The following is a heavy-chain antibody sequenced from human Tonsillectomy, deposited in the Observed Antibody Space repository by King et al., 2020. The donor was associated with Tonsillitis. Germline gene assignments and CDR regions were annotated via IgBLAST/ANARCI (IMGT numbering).Heavy chain of an antibody. CDR2: ISDDGSNK. V-gene: IGHV3-30-3*01. J-gene: IGHJ4*02. CDR1: AFTFSSYA. CDR3: ARGGSIMITFGGVIAAIDY. Sequence: QLVQSGGGVVQPGRSLRLSCAASAFTFSSYAMHWVRQAPGKGLEWVAVISDDGSNKYYADSVKGRFTISRDNSKNTLYLLMNSLRAEDTAVYYCARGGSIMITFGGVIAAIDYWGQGTLVTVSS. D-gene: IGHD3-16*02.